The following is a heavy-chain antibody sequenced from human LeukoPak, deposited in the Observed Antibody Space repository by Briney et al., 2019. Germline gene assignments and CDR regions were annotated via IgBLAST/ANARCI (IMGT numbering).Heavy chain of an antibody. CDR3: AKWGVDYYGSGSYYEGGHFDY. Sequence: GGSLRLSCAASGFTFSSYGMHWVRQAPGKGLEWVAFIRYDGSNKYYAASVRGRFTVSRDNSKNTLYLQMNSLRAEDAAVYYCAKWGVDYYGSGSYYEGGHFDYWGQGTLVTVSS. CDR1: GFTFSSYG. D-gene: IGHD3-10*01. J-gene: IGHJ4*02. V-gene: IGHV3-30*02. CDR2: IRYDGSNK.